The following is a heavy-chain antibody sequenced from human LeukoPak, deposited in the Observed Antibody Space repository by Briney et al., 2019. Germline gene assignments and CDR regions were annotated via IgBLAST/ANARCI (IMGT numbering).Heavy chain of an antibody. V-gene: IGHV1-18*01. CDR2: INTYTGNA. D-gene: IGHD3-22*01. J-gene: IGHJ4*02. CDR3: ARENLPYYYDSSGYYLPFDY. CDR1: GYTFTSYG. Sequence: ASVKVSCKSSGYTFTSYGISWVRQAPGQGLEWMGWINTYTGNANYAQKFQGRVTMTTDTSTSTAYMELRSLRSDDTAVYYCARENLPYYYDSSGYYLPFDYWGQGTLVTVSS.